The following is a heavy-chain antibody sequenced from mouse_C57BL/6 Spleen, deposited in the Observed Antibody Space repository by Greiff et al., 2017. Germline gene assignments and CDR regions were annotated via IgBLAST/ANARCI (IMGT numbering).Heavy chain of an antibody. J-gene: IGHJ2*01. CDR2: INPNNGGT. CDR1: GYTFTDYN. V-gene: IGHV1-18*01. Sequence: EVKLQESGPELVKPGASVKIPCKASGYTFTDYNMDWVKQSHGKSLEWIGDINPNNGGTIYNQKFKGKATLTVDKSSSTAYMELRSLTSEDTAVYYCARRPYYYGSSYRYFDYWGQGTTLTVSS. CDR3: ARRPYYYGSSYRYFDY. D-gene: IGHD1-1*01.